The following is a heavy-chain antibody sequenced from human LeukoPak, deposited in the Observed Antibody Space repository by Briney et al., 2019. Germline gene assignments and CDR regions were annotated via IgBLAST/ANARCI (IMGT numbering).Heavy chain of an antibody. J-gene: IGHJ4*02. CDR2: VDPEDGET. V-gene: IGHV1-69-2*01. D-gene: IGHD3-10*01. CDR3: ATAGPPGDFDY. CDR1: GYTFTDYY. Sequence: GASVKVSCKASGYTFTDYYMHWVQQAPGKGLEWMGRVDPEDGETIYAEKFQGRVTITADTSTDTAYMELSSLRSEDTAVYYCATAGPPGDFDYWGQGTLVTVSS.